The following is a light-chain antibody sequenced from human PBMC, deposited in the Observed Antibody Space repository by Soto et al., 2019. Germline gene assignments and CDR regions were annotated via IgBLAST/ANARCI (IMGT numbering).Light chain of an antibody. CDR3: QRYNDWPFA. CDR2: GVS. V-gene: IGKV3-15*01. CDR1: ESLFGF. Sequence: DIVLTQSPATLSVSPGDTVTLSCRASESLFGFLAWYQQKPGQAPRLLMYGVSTRATGIPARFSGGGSATDFTLTISSLHSEDSAFYFCQRYNDWPFASGLGTRLEI. J-gene: IGKJ2*01.